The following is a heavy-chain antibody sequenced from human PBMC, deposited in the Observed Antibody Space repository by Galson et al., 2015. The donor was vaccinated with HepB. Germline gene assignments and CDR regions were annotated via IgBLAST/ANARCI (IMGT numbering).Heavy chain of an antibody. CDR1: GFAFSSYA. V-gene: IGHV3-23*01. J-gene: IGHJ4*02. Sequence: SLRLSCAASGFAFSSYAISWVRQAPGKGLEWVSAISNSGGRTYYADSVKGRFTISRDNSKDTLSLQMNSLKAEDTAVYYCARDVAAQFDYWGQGSLVTVSS. D-gene: IGHD6-6*01. CDR3: ARDVAAQFDY. CDR2: ISNSGGRT.